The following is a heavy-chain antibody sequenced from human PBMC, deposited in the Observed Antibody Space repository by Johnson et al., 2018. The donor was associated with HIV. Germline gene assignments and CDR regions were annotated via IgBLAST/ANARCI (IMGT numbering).Heavy chain of an antibody. Sequence: QVQLVESGGGLVQPGGSLRLSCAASGFTFSSYGMHWVRQAPGKGLEWVASIRQEGSEKYSADSVKGRFTISRDNSKNTLYLQMNSLRAEDTAVYYCAKDLDSSSWGAFDIWGQGTMVTVSS. V-gene: IGHV3-30*02. J-gene: IGHJ3*02. CDR1: GFTFSSYG. CDR3: AKDLDSSSWGAFDI. CDR2: IRQEGSEK. D-gene: IGHD6-6*01.